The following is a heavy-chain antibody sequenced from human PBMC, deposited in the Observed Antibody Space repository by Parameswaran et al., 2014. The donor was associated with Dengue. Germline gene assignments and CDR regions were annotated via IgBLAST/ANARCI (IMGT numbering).Heavy chain of an antibody. CDR3: ALDYDSSGYYFRRFDP. J-gene: IGHJ5*02. CDR2: ISYDGSNK. Sequence: WIRQPPGKGLEWVAVISYDGSNKYYADSVKGRFTISRDNSKNTLYLQMNSLRAEDTAVYYCALDYDSSGYYFRRFDPWGQGTLVTVSS. D-gene: IGHD3-22*01. V-gene: IGHV3-30*03.